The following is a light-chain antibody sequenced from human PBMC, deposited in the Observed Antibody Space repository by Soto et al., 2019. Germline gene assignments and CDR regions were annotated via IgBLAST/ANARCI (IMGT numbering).Light chain of an antibody. CDR3: QLYNIYPWT. CDR2: DAS. Sequence: DIQMTLSPSTLSASVGDRVTITCRASQSISSWLAWYQQKPVKAPKLLIYDASSLESGVPSRFSGSGSGTEFTLTITSLQPDDFATYYCQLYNIYPWTFGQGTNVDFK. V-gene: IGKV1-5*01. J-gene: IGKJ1*01. CDR1: QSISSW.